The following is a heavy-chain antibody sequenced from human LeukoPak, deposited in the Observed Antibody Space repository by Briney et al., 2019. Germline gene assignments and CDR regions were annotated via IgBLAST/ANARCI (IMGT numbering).Heavy chain of an antibody. CDR1: APTFSSYW. CDR3: ARDHDYGDYYDY. J-gene: IGHJ4*02. Sequence: GGSLRLSCAVSAPTFSSYWMSWVRPLPGRGREWVANIKQDGSEKYYVDSVKGRFTITRDNAKNSLYLQMNSLRAEDTAVYYCARDHDYGDYYDYWGQGTLVTVSS. D-gene: IGHD4-17*01. CDR2: IKQDGSEK. V-gene: IGHV3-7*01.